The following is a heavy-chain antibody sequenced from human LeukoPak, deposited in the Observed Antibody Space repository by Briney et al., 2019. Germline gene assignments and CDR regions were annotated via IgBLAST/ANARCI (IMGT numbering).Heavy chain of an antibody. CDR2: ISSSSSYI. V-gene: IGHV3-21*01. D-gene: IGHD3-22*01. CDR3: ASSIHYYDSSGYGFDY. Sequence: GGSLRLSCAASGFTFSSYSMNWVRQAPGKGLEWVSSISSSSSYIYYADSVKGRFTISRDNAKNSLYLQMNSLRAEDTAVYYCASSIHYYDSSGYGFDYWGQGTLVTVSS. J-gene: IGHJ4*02. CDR1: GFTFSSYS.